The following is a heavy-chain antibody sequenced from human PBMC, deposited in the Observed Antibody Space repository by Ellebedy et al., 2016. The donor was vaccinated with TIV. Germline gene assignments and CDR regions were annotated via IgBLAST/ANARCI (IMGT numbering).Heavy chain of an antibody. D-gene: IGHD6-19*01. CDR3: ARGYSRGWYNWFDP. CDR1: GGSISSYY. CDR2: LYYSGTT. V-gene: IGHV4-59*01. J-gene: IGHJ5*02. Sequence: MPSETLSLTCTVSGGSISSYYWSWIRQPPGKGLEWNGYLYYSGTTNYNPSLKSRVTTSVDTSKNQFSLKLSSVTAADTAVYYCARGYSRGWYNWFDPWGQGTLVTVSS.